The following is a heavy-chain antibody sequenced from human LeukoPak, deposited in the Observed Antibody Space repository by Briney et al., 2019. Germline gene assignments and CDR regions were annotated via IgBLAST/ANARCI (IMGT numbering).Heavy chain of an antibody. CDR1: GFTFSSFA. J-gene: IGHJ4*02. D-gene: IGHD6-19*01. CDR2: ISGSGAST. CDR3: AKTPLPSGWYVGSDY. V-gene: IGHV3-23*01. Sequence: GGSLRLSCAASGFTFSSFAMHWVRQAPGKGLEWVSGISGSGASTYYADSVKGRFTISRDNPMNTLYLQMNNVRAEDTAVYYCAKTPLPSGWYVGSDYWGQGTLVTVSS.